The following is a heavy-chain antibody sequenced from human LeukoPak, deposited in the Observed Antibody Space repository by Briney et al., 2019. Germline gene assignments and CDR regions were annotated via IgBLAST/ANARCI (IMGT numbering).Heavy chain of an antibody. J-gene: IGHJ4*02. D-gene: IGHD5-18*01. CDR1: GGSFSGYY. CDR3: ARGDTAMAKPNFDY. V-gene: IGHV4-34*01. Sequence: SETLSLTCAVYGGSFSGYYWSWMRQPPGKGLEWIGEINHSGSTNYNPSLKSRVTISVDTSKNQFSLKLSSVTAADTAVYYCARGDTAMAKPNFDYWGQGTLVTVSS. CDR2: INHSGST.